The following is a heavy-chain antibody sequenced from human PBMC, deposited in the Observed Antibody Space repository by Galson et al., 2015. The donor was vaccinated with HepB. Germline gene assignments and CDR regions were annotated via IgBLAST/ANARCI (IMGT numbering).Heavy chain of an antibody. CDR1: GYTFTAFW. CDR3: ASRHSYVRSVTWYNVSDY. V-gene: IGHV5-10-1*01. D-gene: IGHD3-10*01. J-gene: IGHJ4*02. CDR2: IDPSDSYT. Sequence: QSGAEVKKPGESLRISCKGSGYTFTAFWITWVRQIPGKGLEWMGRIDPSDSYTDYSPSFQGHVTISADKSITTAYLQWSSLKASDTAMYYCASRHSYVRSVTWYNVSDYWGQGTLVTVSS.